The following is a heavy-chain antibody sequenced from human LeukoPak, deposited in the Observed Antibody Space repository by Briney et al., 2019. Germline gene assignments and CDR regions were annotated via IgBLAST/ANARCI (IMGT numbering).Heavy chain of an antibody. CDR2: TYYRSRWYN. CDR3: ARKDGYSNAFDI. V-gene: IGHV6-1*01. D-gene: IGHD5-24*01. Sequence: SQTLSLTCAISGDSVSSNTATWNWIRQSPSRGLEWQGRTYYRSRWYNDYAVSVRSRIAINPDTSKNQFSLQLDSVTPEDTALYYCARKDGYSNAFDIWGQGTVVTVSS. J-gene: IGHJ3*02. CDR1: GDSVSSNTAT.